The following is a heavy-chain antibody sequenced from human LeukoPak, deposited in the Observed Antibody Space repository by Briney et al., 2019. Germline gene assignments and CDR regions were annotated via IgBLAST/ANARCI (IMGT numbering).Heavy chain of an antibody. Sequence: PGGSLRLSCVASGFTFSSYWMSWVRQAPGKGPEWVANIKQESGEIYYVDSVKGRFTISRDNSKNTLYLQMNSLRAEDTAVYYCARGGLWFGELLFDYWGRGTLVTVSS. D-gene: IGHD3-10*01. CDR1: GFTFSSYW. CDR2: IKQESGEI. V-gene: IGHV3-7*01. CDR3: ARGGLWFGELLFDY. J-gene: IGHJ4*02.